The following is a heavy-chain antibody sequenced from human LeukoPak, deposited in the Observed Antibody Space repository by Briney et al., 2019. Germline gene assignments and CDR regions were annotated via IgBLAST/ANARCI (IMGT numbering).Heavy chain of an antibody. V-gene: IGHV1-8*03. J-gene: IGHJ5*02. CDR3: ARGTALSGTSDCLDP. CDR2: MNPNSLNT. CDR1: GYTFTSYD. Sequence: ASVKVSCKASGYTFTSYDINWVRQAPGHGLEWMGWMNPNSLNTGYAQRFQGRITLTRNTSIGTAYMELRSLRSEDTAVYYCARGTALSGTSDCLDPWGQGTLVTVSS. D-gene: IGHD6-19*01.